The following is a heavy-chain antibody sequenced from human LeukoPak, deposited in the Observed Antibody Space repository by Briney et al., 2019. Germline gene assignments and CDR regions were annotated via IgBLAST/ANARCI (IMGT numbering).Heavy chain of an antibody. D-gene: IGHD3-10*01. V-gene: IGHV4-59*01. CDR2: IYYSGST. Sequence: SETLSLTCTVSGGSISSYYWSWIRQPPGEGLKWIGYIYYSGSTNYNPSLKSRVTISVDTSKNQFSLKLSSVTAADTAVYYCARDVRDGSGDNWFDPWGQGTLVTVSS. J-gene: IGHJ5*02. CDR1: GGSISSYY. CDR3: ARDVRDGSGDNWFDP.